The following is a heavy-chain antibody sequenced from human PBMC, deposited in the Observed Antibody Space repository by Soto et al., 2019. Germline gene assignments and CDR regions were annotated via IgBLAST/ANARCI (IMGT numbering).Heavy chain of an antibody. J-gene: IGHJ6*03. CDR1: GFTFSSYW. Sequence: GGSLRLSCAASGFTFSSYWMSWVRQAPGKGLEWVANIKQDGSEKYYVDSVKGRFTISRDNAKNSLYLQMNSLRAEDTAVYYCARAPTAFDYGDYDTYYYYYMDVWGKGTTVTVSS. CDR3: ARAPTAFDYGDYDTYYYYYMDV. CDR2: IKQDGSEK. D-gene: IGHD4-17*01. V-gene: IGHV3-7*04.